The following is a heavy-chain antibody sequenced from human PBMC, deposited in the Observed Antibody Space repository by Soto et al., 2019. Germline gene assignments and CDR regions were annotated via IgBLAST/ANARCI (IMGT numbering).Heavy chain of an antibody. CDR2: IWYDGSNK. CDR3: ARDKRIAARPTPAV. J-gene: IGHJ6*02. Sequence: GGSLRLSCAASGFTFSSYGMHWVRQAPGKGLEWVAVIWYDGSNKYYADSVKGRFTISRDNSKNTLYLQMNSLRAEDTAVYYCARDKRIAARPTPAVWGQGTTVTVSS. CDR1: GFTFSSYG. V-gene: IGHV3-33*01. D-gene: IGHD6-6*01.